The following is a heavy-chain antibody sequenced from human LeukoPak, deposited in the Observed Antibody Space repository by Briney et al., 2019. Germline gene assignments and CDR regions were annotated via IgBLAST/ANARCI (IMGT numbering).Heavy chain of an antibody. CDR3: ARVYCSGGSCTPYYYYGMDV. Sequence: ASVNVSCKASGYTFTSYGISWVRQAPGQGLEWMGWISAYNGNTNYAQKLQGRVTMTTDTSTSTAYMELSSLRSEDTAVYYCARVYCSGGSCTPYYYYGMDVWGQGTTVTVSS. V-gene: IGHV1-18*01. J-gene: IGHJ6*02. CDR1: GYTFTSYG. CDR2: ISAYNGNT. D-gene: IGHD2-15*01.